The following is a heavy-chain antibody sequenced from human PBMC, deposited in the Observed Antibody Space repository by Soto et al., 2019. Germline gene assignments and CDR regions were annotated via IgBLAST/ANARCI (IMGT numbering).Heavy chain of an antibody. V-gene: IGHV1-18*01. CDR1: GYTFYSHG. CDR3: ARCIQGGYCYGMDV. CDR2: INADNGNT. Sequence: QAQLVQSGAEVKKPGASVKVSCKASGYTFYSHGISWVRQAPGQGLEWMGRINADNGNTQYAQKFRGRVTMTTDTSTTTVYMELTNLRSDDTAVYYCARCIQGGYCYGMDVWGQGTTVTVSS. D-gene: IGHD5-18*01. J-gene: IGHJ6*02.